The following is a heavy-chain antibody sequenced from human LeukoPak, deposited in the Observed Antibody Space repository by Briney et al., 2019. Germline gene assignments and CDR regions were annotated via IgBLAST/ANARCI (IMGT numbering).Heavy chain of an antibody. CDR3: ARVLGVSGWTNIDY. V-gene: IGHV3-33*01. Sequence: PGRSLRLSCSASGLTFSSYGMHWVRQAPGKALEWVSFIWYDGSNKYYADSVKGQFTISRDNSKNTLYLQMNSLRAEDTAVYYCARVLGVSGWTNIDYWGQGTLVTVSS. D-gene: IGHD6-19*01. CDR2: IWYDGSNK. J-gene: IGHJ4*02. CDR1: GLTFSSYG.